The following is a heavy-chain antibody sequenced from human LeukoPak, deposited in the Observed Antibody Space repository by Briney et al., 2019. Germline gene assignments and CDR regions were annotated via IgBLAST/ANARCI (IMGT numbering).Heavy chain of an antibody. Sequence: GGSLRLSCAASGFTFSGSAMHWVRQASGKGLEWVGRIRSKANSYATAYAASVKGRFTISRDDSKNTAYLQMNSLRAEDTAVYYCAKDQAIRRITMVRGVAADAFDIWGQGTMVTVSS. CDR3: AKDQAIRRITMVRGVAADAFDI. CDR2: IRSKANSYAT. J-gene: IGHJ3*02. CDR1: GFTFSGSA. V-gene: IGHV3-73*01. D-gene: IGHD3-10*01.